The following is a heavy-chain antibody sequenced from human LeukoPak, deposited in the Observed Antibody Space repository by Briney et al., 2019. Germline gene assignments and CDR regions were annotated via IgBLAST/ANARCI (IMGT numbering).Heavy chain of an antibody. CDR2: IITNTGNP. D-gene: IGHD3-10*01. CDR1: AYTFARYA. CDR3: ATSDGEF. Sequence: ASVKVSCKASAYTFARYAMNWVRQAPGQGLEWMGWIITNTGNPAYAQGFTGRFVLSLDTSVRTAYLQINSLNYEDTAVYYCATSDGEFWGQGTLVTVSS. V-gene: IGHV7-4-1*02. J-gene: IGHJ4*02.